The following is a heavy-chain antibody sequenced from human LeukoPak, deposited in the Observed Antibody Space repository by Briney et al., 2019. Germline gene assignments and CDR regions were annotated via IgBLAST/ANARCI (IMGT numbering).Heavy chain of an antibody. CDR2: IIPIFGTA. CDR1: GGTFSSSA. J-gene: IGHJ5*02. Sequence: ASVKVSCKASGGTFSSSAISWVRQAPGQGLEWMGGIIPIFGTANYAQKFQGRVTVTTDESTSTAYMELSSLRSEDTAVYYCARGRRYSSSPRGRDWFDPWGQGTLVTVSS. CDR3: ARGRRYSSSPRGRDWFDP. D-gene: IGHD6-6*01. V-gene: IGHV1-69*05.